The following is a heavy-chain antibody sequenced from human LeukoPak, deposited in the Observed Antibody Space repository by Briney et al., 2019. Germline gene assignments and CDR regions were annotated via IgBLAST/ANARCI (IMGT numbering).Heavy chain of an antibody. Sequence: GASVKVSCKASGYTFTSYDINWVRQATGQGLEWMGWMNPNSGNTGYAQKFQGGVTMTRNTSISTAYMELSSLRSEDTAVYYCARVDDILTGYYPDWFDPWGQGTLVTVSS. CDR3: ARVDDILTGYYPDWFDP. V-gene: IGHV1-8*01. J-gene: IGHJ5*02. D-gene: IGHD3-9*01. CDR2: MNPNSGNT. CDR1: GYTFTSYD.